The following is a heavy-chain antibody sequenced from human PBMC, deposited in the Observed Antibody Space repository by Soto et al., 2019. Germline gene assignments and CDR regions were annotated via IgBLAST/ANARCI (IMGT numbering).Heavy chain of an antibody. CDR2: IIPILGTT. D-gene: IGHD4-17*01. J-gene: IGHJ5*02. CDR1: GGSLSSNA. CDR3: ARETPVIDMGANWFVP. Sequence: QVQLVQPGAEVVRPGSSVRVSCTASGGSLSSNAIAWVRQAPGRGLECMGGIIPILGTTNYAQKFQGRLTITAGDSTNTAFMELNTLKSDETAIYYCARETPVIDMGANWFVPWGQGTLARVSS. V-gene: IGHV1-69*11.